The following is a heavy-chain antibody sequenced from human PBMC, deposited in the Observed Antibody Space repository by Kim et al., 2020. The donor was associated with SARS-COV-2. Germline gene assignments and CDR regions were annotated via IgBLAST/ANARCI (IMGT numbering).Heavy chain of an antibody. V-gene: IGHV3-7*01. CDR1: GFTFSSYW. J-gene: IGHJ6*02. CDR2: IKQDGSEK. D-gene: IGHD3-10*01. Sequence: GGSLRLSCAASGFTFSSYWMSWVRQAPGKGLEWVANIKQDGSEKYYVDSVKGRFTISRDNAKNSLYLQMNSLRAEDTAVYYCARDRSWGPLLWFGEEGYYYGMDVWGQGTTVTVSS. CDR3: ARDRSWGPLLWFGEEGYYYGMDV.